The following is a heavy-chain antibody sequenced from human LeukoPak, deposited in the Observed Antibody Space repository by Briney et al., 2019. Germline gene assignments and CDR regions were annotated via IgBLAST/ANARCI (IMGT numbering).Heavy chain of an antibody. D-gene: IGHD3-3*01. CDR3: ARAFETYYDFWSGYYSYYYGMDV. CDR2: ISSSSSYI. CDR1: GLTFSSYS. J-gene: IGHJ6*02. V-gene: IGHV3-21*01. Sequence: GGSLRLSCAAPGLTFSSYSMNLVRQAPGKGLEWVSSISSSSSYIYYADSVKGRFTISRDNAKNSLYLQMNSLRAEDTAVYYCARAFETYYDFWSGYYSYYYGMDVWGQGTTVTVSS.